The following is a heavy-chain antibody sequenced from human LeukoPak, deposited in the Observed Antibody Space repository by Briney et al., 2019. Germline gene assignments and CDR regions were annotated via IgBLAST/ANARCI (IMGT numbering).Heavy chain of an antibody. CDR2: IYYSGNT. D-gene: IGHD2-21*01. CDR3: ARDPSYSSGWFDP. CDR1: GASITTYY. V-gene: IGHV4-59*01. J-gene: IGHJ5*02. Sequence: SETLSLTCTVSGASITTYYWSWIRQPPGKGLEWIGYIYYSGNTNYNPSLKSQVTISVDTSKHQFSLNLTSVTAADTAVYYCARDPSYSSGWFDPWGQGTLVTVSS.